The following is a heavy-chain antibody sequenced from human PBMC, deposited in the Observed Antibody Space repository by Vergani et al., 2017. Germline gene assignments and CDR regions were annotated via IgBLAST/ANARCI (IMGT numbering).Heavy chain of an antibody. Sequence: QVQLVESGGGVVQPGGSLRLSCAASGFSFSTSGMHWVCQAPGRGLEWVAFLRYDGSNEYYGDAVKGRFIISRDNSKNMLSLEMHSLRPEDTAVYYCANSYCSSLSCYAFYGMEVWGQGTTVTVSS. V-gene: IGHV3-30*02. CDR3: ANSYCSSLSCYAFYGMEV. J-gene: IGHJ6*02. CDR2: LRYDGSNE. D-gene: IGHD2-2*01. CDR1: GFSFSTSG.